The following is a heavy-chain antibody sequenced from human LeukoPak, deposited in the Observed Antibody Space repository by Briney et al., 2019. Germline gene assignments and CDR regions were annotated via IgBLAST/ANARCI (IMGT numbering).Heavy chain of an antibody. CDR3: ARDQTWDSSGWYEDY. V-gene: IGHV1-46*01. D-gene: IGHD6-19*01. J-gene: IGHJ4*02. CDR2: INPSDGTT. Sequence: ASVKVSCKASGYTFTSYYMHWVRQAPGQGLEWVGAINPSDGTTTYAQKFQGRVTMTRDTSTTTVYMELYSLRSDDTAVYYCARDQTWDSSGWYEDYWGQGTLVTVSS. CDR1: GYTFTSYY.